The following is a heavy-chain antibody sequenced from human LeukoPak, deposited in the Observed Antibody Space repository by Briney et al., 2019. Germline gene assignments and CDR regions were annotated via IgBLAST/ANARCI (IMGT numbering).Heavy chain of an antibody. J-gene: IGHJ4*02. CDR3: AKLKVFGSGSWDY. V-gene: IGHV3-7*03. CDR1: EFAFYNHW. D-gene: IGHD3-10*01. CDR2: VNQHGTET. Sequence: GGSLRLSCAASEFAFYNHWMTWVRQAPGVGLEWVATVNQHGTETKYVDSVRGRFTISRDNAQNSLYLVMNSLRVEDTATYYCAKLKVFGSGSWDYWGQGSLVTVSS.